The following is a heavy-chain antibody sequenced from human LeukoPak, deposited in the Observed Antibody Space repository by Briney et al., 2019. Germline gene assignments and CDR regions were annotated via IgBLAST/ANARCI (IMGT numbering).Heavy chain of an antibody. CDR3: ARDSLMWELIDGGWFDP. J-gene: IGHJ5*02. CDR2: TDSDGRST. V-gene: IGHV3-74*01. D-gene: IGHD1-26*01. CDR1: GLTFSRHW. Sequence: GGSLRLSCAASGLTFSRHWMFWVRQAPGKGLVWVSQTDSDGRSTGYADSVKGRFTVSRDNAKNTVYMQMNSLRAEDTAVYYCARDSLMWELIDGGWFDPWGQGTLVTVSS.